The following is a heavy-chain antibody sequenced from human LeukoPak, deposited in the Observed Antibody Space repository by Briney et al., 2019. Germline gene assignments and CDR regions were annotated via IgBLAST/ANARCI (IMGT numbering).Heavy chain of an antibody. Sequence: GESLKISCKGSGYSFTSYWIGWVSQMPGKGLEWMGIIYPGDSDTRYGPSFQGQVTISADKSISTAYLQWSSLKASDTAMYYCARPYNTAMAPFDYWGQGTLVTVSS. J-gene: IGHJ4*02. CDR1: GYSFTSYW. CDR2: IYPGDSDT. CDR3: ARPYNTAMAPFDY. V-gene: IGHV5-51*01. D-gene: IGHD5-18*01.